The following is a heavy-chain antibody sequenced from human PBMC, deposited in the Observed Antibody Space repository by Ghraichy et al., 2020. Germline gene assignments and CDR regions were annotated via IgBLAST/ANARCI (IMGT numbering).Heavy chain of an antibody. CDR3: ARESDGGNWFDP. J-gene: IGHJ5*02. V-gene: IGHV3-53*01. CDR2: IYSGGST. CDR1: GFTVSSNY. Sequence: GGSLRLSCAASGFTVSSNYMSWVRQAPGKGLEWVSVIYSGGSTYYADSVKGRFTISRDNSKNTLYLQMNSLRAEDTAVYYCARESDGGNWFDPWGQGTLVTVSS. D-gene: IGHD4-23*01.